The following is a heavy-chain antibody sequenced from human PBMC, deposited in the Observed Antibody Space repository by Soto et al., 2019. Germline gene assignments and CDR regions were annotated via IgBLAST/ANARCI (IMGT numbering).Heavy chain of an antibody. J-gene: IGHJ6*02. V-gene: IGHV4-34*01. Sequence: WETLSLTCAVYGGSFSGYYWSWIRQPPGKGLEWIGEINHSGSTNYNPSLKSRVTISVDTSKNQFSLKLSSVTAADTAVYYCASLGYYDSSGYNHYYYYGMDVWGQGTTVTVSS. CDR1: GGSFSGYY. D-gene: IGHD3-22*01. CDR3: ASLGYYDSSGYNHYYYYGMDV. CDR2: INHSGST.